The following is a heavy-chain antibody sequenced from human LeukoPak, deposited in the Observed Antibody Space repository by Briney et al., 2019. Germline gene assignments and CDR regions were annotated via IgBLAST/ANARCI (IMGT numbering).Heavy chain of an antibody. D-gene: IGHD5-18*01. CDR1: GYSFIDYY. CDR2: ISGYNGNT. J-gene: IGHJ4*02. CDR3: ARSLGGGNSFPLDY. V-gene: IGHV1-18*04. Sequence: ASVKVSCKTSGYSFIDYYIHWVRQAPGQGLEWMGWISGYNGNTNYAQNVQGRVTMTTDTSTSTAYMELRSLRSDDTAVYFCARSLGGGNSFPLDYWGQGTLVTVSS.